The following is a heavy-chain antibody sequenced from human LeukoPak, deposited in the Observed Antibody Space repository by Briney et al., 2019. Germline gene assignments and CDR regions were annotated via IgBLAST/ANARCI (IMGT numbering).Heavy chain of an antibody. D-gene: IGHD3-10*01. CDR3: SRGGSGSYIDAFDI. CDR2: IYHSGSP. Sequence: SETLSLTCTVSGYSITSGYYWGWIRQPPGKGLEGIGSIYHSGSPLYNPSLKSRVTISVDTSKKHFSLKLSSVTAADTAVYYRSRGGSGSYIDAFDIWGQGTMVTVSS. J-gene: IGHJ3*02. CDR1: GYSITSGYY. V-gene: IGHV4-38-2*02.